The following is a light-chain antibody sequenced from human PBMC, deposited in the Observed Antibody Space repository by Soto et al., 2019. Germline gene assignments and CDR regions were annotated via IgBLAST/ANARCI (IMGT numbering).Light chain of an antibody. CDR3: SSYRSGSTLV. Sequence: QSALTQPASVSGSPGQSITISCTGTSSDVGGSNYVSWYQQHPGKAPKLMIYDVHNRPSGISKRFSGSKSGNTASLTISGLQAEDEADYYCSSYRSGSTLVFGGGTKLTVL. CDR1: SSDVGGSNY. J-gene: IGLJ3*02. CDR2: DVH. V-gene: IGLV2-14*01.